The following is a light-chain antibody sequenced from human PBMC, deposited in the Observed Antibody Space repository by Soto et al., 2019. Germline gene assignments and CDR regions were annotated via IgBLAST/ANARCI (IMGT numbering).Light chain of an antibody. V-gene: IGLV2-14*01. CDR1: SSDVGGYNY. Sequence: QSALTQPASVSGSPGQSITISCTGTSSDVGGYNYLSWYQQHPGKAPKLMIYDVSNRPSGVSNHFSGSKSGNTASLTISGLQAEDEADYYCSSYTSSSTYVFGTGTKLTVL. CDR3: SSYTSSSTYV. J-gene: IGLJ1*01. CDR2: DVS.